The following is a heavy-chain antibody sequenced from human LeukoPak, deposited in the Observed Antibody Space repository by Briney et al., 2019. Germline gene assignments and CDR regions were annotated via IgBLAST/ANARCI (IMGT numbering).Heavy chain of an antibody. CDR1: GGSFSGYY. D-gene: IGHD3-10*01. Sequence: SETLSLTCAVYGGSFSGYYWSWIRQPPGKGLEWIGEINHSGSTNYNPSLKSRVTISVDTSKNQFSLKLSSVTAADTAVYYCARGGGHYYGSRGKFDPWGQGTLVSVSS. CDR2: INHSGST. V-gene: IGHV4-34*01. J-gene: IGHJ5*02. CDR3: ARGGGHYYGSRGKFDP.